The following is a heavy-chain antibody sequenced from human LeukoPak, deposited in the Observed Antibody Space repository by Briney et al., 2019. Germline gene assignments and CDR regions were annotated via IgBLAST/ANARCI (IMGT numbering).Heavy chain of an antibody. CDR3: TRAGGYDNYLDY. CDR2: IRKKAHDWTP. D-gene: IGHD5-12*01. J-gene: IGHJ4*02. Sequence: GGSLRLSCTNSRFTFGDYGFNAGGHAPEKGLLLVVLIRKKAHDWTPQYAPSVQGRFTISRDDSKGIAYLEMNSLKTEDTAVYYCTRAGGYDNYLDYWGQGTPVTVSS. CDR1: RFTFGDYG. V-gene: IGHV3-49*04.